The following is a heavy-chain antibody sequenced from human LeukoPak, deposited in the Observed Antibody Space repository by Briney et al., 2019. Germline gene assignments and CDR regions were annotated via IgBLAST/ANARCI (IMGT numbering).Heavy chain of an antibody. CDR1: GGSFNDYY. Sequence: PSETLSLTCAVYGGSFNDYYWNWIRQPPGKGLEWIGEINLRGSTTYNPSLKSRVTISVDTSKNQFSLKLSSVTAADTAMYYCASDGGSGYWGQGTLVTVSS. CDR3: ASDGGSGY. V-gene: IGHV4-34*01. J-gene: IGHJ4*02. D-gene: IGHD2-15*01. CDR2: INLRGST.